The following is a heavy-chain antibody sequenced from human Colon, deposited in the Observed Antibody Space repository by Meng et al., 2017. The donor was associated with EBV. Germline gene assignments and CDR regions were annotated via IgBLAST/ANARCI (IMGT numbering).Heavy chain of an antibody. CDR2: IHHSGSA. V-gene: IGHV4-30-4*01. J-gene: IGHJ4*02. CDR1: GGSMSSGNYY. D-gene: IGHD2-21*01. Sequence: QGALQEPGPGRGDPSQTLSLTCPVSGGSMSSGNYYWSWIRQPPGKGLEWIGYIHHSGSAYYNPSLKSRVSISVDTSKNQFSLNLNSMTAADTAVYYCASFDHIPRRNYFDYWGQGTLVTVSS. CDR3: ASFDHIPRRNYFDY.